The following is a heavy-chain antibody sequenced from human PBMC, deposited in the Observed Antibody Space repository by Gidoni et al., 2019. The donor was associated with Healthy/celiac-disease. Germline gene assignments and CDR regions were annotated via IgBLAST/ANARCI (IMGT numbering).Heavy chain of an antibody. CDR2: INAGNGNT. V-gene: IGHV1-3*01. Sequence: QVQLVQSGAEVKKPGASVKVSCKASGYTFTSYAMHWVRQAPGQRLEWMGWINAGNGNTKYSQKFQGRVTITRDTSASTAYMELSSLRSEDTAVYYCARASSGRRDSSGYGTDWYFDLWGRGTLVTVSS. CDR3: ARASSGRRDSSGYGTDWYFDL. CDR1: GYTFTSYA. J-gene: IGHJ2*01. D-gene: IGHD3-22*01.